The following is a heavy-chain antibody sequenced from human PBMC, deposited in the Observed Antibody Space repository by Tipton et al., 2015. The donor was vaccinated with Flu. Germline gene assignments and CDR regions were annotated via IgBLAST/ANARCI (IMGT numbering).Heavy chain of an antibody. CDR3: ARSPRASNMRVAEYFQD. CDR1: DGAINNYDYY. V-gene: IGHV4-39*01. Sequence: TLSLTCNVSDGAINNYDYYWGWVRLPTGKGLEWIGIVHYTGYTFYNPTLNSRLTISVDTSKNQFSLKLDSVTAADTAIYYCARSPRASNMRVAEYFQDWGQGTLVTVSS. J-gene: IGHJ1*01. D-gene: IGHD3-22*01. CDR2: VHYTGYT.